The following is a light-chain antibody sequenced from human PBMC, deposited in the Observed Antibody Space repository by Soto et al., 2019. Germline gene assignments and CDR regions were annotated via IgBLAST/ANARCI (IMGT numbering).Light chain of an antibody. Sequence: EIVMTQSPGTLSVSPGERVTLSCRASQSVSSDLAWYSQRPGQAPRLLIYGASTRATGIPARFSGSGSGTDFTLTISGLQSEDFAVYFCHQYNNWLWTFGQGTRVEIK. CDR2: GAS. CDR1: QSVSSD. J-gene: IGKJ1*01. CDR3: HQYNNWLWT. V-gene: IGKV3-15*01.